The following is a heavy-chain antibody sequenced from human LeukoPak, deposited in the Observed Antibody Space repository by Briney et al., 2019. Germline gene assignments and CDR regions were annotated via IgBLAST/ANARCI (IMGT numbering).Heavy chain of an antibody. D-gene: IGHD2-8*01. CDR3: ARARPIVLMVYAMAGYFDY. J-gene: IGHJ4*02. CDR2: IYHSGST. Sequence: SETLSLTCTVSGYSISSGYYWGWIRQPPGKGLEWIGSIYHSGSTYYNPSLKSRVTISVDTSKNQFSLKLSSVTAADTAGYYCARARPIVLMVYAMAGYFDYWGQGTLVTVSS. V-gene: IGHV4-38-2*02. CDR1: GYSISSGYY.